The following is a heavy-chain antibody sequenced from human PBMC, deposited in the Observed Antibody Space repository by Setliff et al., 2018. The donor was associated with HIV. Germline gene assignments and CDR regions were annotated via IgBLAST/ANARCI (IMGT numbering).Heavy chain of an antibody. CDR3: ARDVAVASFFNY. CDR2: IYYSGST. CDR1: GGSVSSGSYY. V-gene: IGHV4-61*01. Sequence: PSETLSLTCTVSGGSVSSGSYYWSWIRQPPGKGLEWIGYIYYSGSTKHNPSLKSRVTISLDTSKNQFSLKLTSVTAADTAVYYCARDVAVASFFNYWGQGTLVTVS. J-gene: IGHJ4*02. D-gene: IGHD6-19*01.